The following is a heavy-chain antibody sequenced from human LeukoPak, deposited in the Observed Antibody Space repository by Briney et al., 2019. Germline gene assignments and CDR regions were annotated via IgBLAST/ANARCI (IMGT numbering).Heavy chain of an antibody. CDR1: GGSISSGDYY. CDR2: IYYSGST. Sequence: SQTLSLTCTVSGGSISSGDYYWSWIRQPPGKGLEWIGYIYYSGSTYYNPSLKSRVTISVDTSKNQFSLKLSSVTAADTAVCYCASYNYYGSGSLRVYYFDYWGQGTLVTVSS. CDR3: ASYNYYGSGSLRVYYFDY. J-gene: IGHJ4*02. V-gene: IGHV4-30-4*01. D-gene: IGHD3-10*01.